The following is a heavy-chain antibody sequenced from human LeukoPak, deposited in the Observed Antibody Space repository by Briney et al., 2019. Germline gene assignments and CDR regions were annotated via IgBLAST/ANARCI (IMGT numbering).Heavy chain of an antibody. V-gene: IGHV3-48*01. CDR1: GFTFSSYS. CDR3: ARGLDY. CDR2: ISSGSVTI. J-gene: IGHJ4*02. Sequence: PGGSLRLSCAASGFTFSSYSMNWVRQAPGKGLEWVSYISSGSVTIYYADSVKGRFTISRDNAKNSLYLQMNSLRAEDTAVYYCARGLDYWGQGTLVTVSS.